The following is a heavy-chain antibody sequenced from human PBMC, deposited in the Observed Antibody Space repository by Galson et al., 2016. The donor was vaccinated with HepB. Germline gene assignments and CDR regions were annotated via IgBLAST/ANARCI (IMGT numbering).Heavy chain of an antibody. Sequence: SLRLSCAASGFVFSNFGLSWVRQAPGKGLEWVASISTRRTTYYSDSVQGRFTISRDNSNNTLYLQMNGLRAEDTAGYYCAKERLVRRIFDHWGQGTLLTVPS. V-gene: IGHV3-23*01. CDR2: ISTRRTT. CDR3: AKERLVRRIFDH. CDR1: GFVFSNFG. J-gene: IGHJ4*02. D-gene: IGHD1-1*01.